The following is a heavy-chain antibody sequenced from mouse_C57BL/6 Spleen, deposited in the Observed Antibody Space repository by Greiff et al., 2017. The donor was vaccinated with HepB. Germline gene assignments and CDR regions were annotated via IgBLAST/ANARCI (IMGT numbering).Heavy chain of an antibody. CDR1: GYTFTSYW. CDR3: TRSGELGRFAY. D-gene: IGHD4-1*01. Sequence: EVQLQESGTVLARPGASVKMSCKTSGYTFTSYWMHWVKQRPGQGLEWIGAIYPGNSDTSYNQKFKGKAKLTAVTSASTAYMELSSLTNEDSAVYYCTRSGELGRFAYWGQGTLVTVSA. CDR2: IYPGNSDT. V-gene: IGHV1-5*01. J-gene: IGHJ3*01.